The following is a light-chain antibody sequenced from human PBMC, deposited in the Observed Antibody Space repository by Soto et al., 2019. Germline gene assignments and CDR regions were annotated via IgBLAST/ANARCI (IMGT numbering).Light chain of an antibody. CDR1: QSVSSN. J-gene: IGKJ1*01. CDR3: HQYNFWPT. Sequence: IVMTQSPATLSVSPGERATLSFRASQSVSSNLAWYQQKPGQSPRLLIYGTSTRATGIPARFSGSGSGTEFTLTISSLQSEDFAVYYCHQYNFWPTFGQGTKVDIK. V-gene: IGKV3-15*01. CDR2: GTS.